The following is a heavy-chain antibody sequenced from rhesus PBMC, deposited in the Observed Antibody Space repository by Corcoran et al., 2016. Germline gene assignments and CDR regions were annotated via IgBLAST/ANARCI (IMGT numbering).Heavy chain of an antibody. CDR1: GGSISSNF. CDR2: ISGSVGST. J-gene: IGHJ4*01. CDR3: ASGGYNFWTGYYLAY. V-gene: IGHV4-173*01. D-gene: IGHD3-3*01. Sequence: QLQLQESGPGLVKPSETLSLTCAVSGGSISSNFWSWIRQPPGKGLEWIGRISGSVGSTDYNPSLKNQVTIATDTSKNRFSLKLTSMTAADTAVYYCASGGYNFWTGYYLAYWGQGVLVTVSS.